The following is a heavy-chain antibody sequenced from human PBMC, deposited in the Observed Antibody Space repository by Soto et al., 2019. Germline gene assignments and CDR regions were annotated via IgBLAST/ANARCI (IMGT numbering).Heavy chain of an antibody. D-gene: IGHD2-2*01. CDR1: GFTFNNAW. V-gene: IGHV3-73*01. CDR2: IRSKANSYAT. Sequence: TGGSLRLSCVASGFTFNNAWMTWVRQAPGKGLEWVGRIRSKANSYATAYAAPVKGRFTISRDNSGNTLFLEMYSLRAEDTAVYYCARYIPGVRYYGMDVWGQGTTVTVSS. CDR3: ARYIPGVRYYGMDV. J-gene: IGHJ6*02.